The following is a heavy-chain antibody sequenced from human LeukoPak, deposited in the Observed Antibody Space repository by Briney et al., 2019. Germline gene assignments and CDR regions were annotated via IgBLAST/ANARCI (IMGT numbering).Heavy chain of an antibody. Sequence: SGTLSLTCAVSGGSISSSNWWSWVRQPPGKGLEWIGEIYHSGSTNYNPSLKSRVTISVDKSKNQSSLKLSSVTAADTAVYYCARAGYYYDSSGYALDYWGQGTLVTVSS. D-gene: IGHD3-22*01. CDR3: ARAGYYYDSSGYALDY. J-gene: IGHJ4*02. CDR2: IYHSGST. CDR1: GGSISSSNW. V-gene: IGHV4-4*02.